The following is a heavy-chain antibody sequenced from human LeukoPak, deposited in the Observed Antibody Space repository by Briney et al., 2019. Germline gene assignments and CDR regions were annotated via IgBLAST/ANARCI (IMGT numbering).Heavy chain of an antibody. J-gene: IGHJ4*02. CDR2: INPSGGST. CDR3: AHGAAQDYFDY. Sequence: ASVKVSCKASGYTFTSYAMNWVRQAPGQGLEWMGIINPSGGSTSYAQKFQGRVTMTRDMSTSTVYMELSSLRSEDTAVYYCAHGAAQDYFDYWGQGTLVTVSS. CDR1: GYTFTSYA. V-gene: IGHV1-46*01. D-gene: IGHD6-6*01.